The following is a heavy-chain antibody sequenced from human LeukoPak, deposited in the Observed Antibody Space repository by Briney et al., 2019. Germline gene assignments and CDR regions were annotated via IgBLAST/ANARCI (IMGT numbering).Heavy chain of an antibody. J-gene: IGHJ4*02. CDR3: ARTIVGPGTSYFDQ. CDR1: GASFSDDY. V-gene: IGHV4-34*01. Sequence: SETLSLTCAVYGASFSDDYWNWIRQPPGKGLEWLGEMNHRGTHEYNLSLKSRVTMSVDTSKNEFSLRLTSVTAADTAVYYCARTIVGPGTSYFDQWGQGTLVTVSS. CDR2: MNHRGTH. D-gene: IGHD2-21*01.